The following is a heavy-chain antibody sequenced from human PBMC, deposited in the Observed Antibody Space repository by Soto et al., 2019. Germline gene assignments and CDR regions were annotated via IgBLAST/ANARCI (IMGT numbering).Heavy chain of an antibody. CDR1: GGSIRRYY. D-gene: IGHD2-15*01. CDR2: INYSGST. J-gene: IGHJ4*02. CDR3: ARVLGYCSGGSCYHFFDF. Sequence: SETLSLTCTVSGGSIRRYYWSWIRQPPGKTLEWIGYINYSGSTNYNPSLKSRVTISVDTSNNHFSLKLSSVTAADTAVYYCARVLGYCSGGSCYHFFDFWGLGSLVTVSS. V-gene: IGHV4-59*01.